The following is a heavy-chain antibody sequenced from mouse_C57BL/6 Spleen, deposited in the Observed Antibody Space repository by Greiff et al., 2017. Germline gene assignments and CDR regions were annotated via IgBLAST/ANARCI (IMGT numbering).Heavy chain of an antibody. Sequence: EVQLQQSGPVLVKPGASVKMSCKASGYTFTDYYMNWVKQSHGKSLAWIGGINPSNGGTSYNQKFKGKATLTVDKSSSTAYMELTSLTSEDSAVYYCARSEGNSYFAYWGQGTTLTVSS. D-gene: IGHD2-1*01. J-gene: IGHJ2*01. V-gene: IGHV1-19*01. CDR3: ARSEGNSYFAY. CDR1: GYTFTDYY. CDR2: INPSNGGT.